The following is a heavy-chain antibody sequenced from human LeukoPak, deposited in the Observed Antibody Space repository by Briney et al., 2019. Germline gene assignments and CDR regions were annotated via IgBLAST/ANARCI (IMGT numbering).Heavy chain of an antibody. J-gene: IGHJ4*02. Sequence: GGSLRLSCAASGFTVSSNYMSWVRQAPGKGLEWVSVIYSGGSTYYADSVKGRFTISRDNSKNTLYLPMNSLRAEDTAVYYCARGPRYGAYDFRRGYAHLDYWGQGTLVTVSS. CDR3: ARGPRYGAYDFRRGYAHLDY. V-gene: IGHV3-66*02. CDR2: IYSGGST. CDR1: GFTVSSNY. D-gene: IGHD3-3*01.